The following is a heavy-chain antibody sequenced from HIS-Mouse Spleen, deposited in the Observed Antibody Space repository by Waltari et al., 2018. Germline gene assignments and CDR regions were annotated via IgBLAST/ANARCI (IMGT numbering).Heavy chain of an antibody. D-gene: IGHD6-19*01. J-gene: IGHJ4*02. CDR1: GFSLSTSGMC. V-gene: IGHV2-70*15. CDR3: ARIAEGYSSGWYAFDY. Sequence: QVTLRESGPALVKPTQTLTLTCTFSGFSLSTSGMCVSWIRQPPGKALEWLERIDWDDDKYYSPSRKTRLTISKDTSKNQVVLTMTNMDPVDTATDYCARIAEGYSSGWYAFDYWGQGTLVTVSS. CDR2: IDWDDDK.